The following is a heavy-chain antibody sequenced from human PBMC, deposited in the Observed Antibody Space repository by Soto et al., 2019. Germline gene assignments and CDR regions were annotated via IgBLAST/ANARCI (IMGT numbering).Heavy chain of an antibody. J-gene: IGHJ6*02. CDR3: ARARPLDFRVIDYYFCSDYSAPSGMYA. V-gene: IGHV1-69*13. CDR1: GGTFSSYA. Sequence: SVKVSCKASGGTFSSYAISLVRQAPGQGLEWMGGIIPIFGTANYAQKFQGRVTITADESTSTAYMELSSLRSEDTAVYYCARARPLDFRVIDYYFCSDYSAPSGMYAWGQGTAVPVSS. CDR2: IIPIFGTA. D-gene: IGHD3-3*01.